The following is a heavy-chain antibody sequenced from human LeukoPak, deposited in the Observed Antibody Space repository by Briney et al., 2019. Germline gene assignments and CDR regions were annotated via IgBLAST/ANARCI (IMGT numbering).Heavy chain of an antibody. V-gene: IGHV3-30-3*01. CDR3: TRGAYGDYGRGY. CDR2: ISYDGSNK. Sequence: PGRSLRLSCAASGFTFSSYAMHWVRQAPGKGLEWVAVISYDGSNKYYADSVKGRFTISRDNAKNSLYLQMNSLRAEDTAVYYCTRGAYGDYGRGYWGQGTLVTVSS. D-gene: IGHD4-17*01. CDR1: GFTFSSYA. J-gene: IGHJ4*02.